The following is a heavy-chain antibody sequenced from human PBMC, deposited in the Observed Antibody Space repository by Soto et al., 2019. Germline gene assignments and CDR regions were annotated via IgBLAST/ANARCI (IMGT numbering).Heavy chain of an antibody. CDR1: GYSFTIYD. CDR3: ARGRRDSYCSGGSCYSSFGVDI. D-gene: IGHD2-15*01. V-gene: IGHV1-8*01. Sequence: ASVTVSCEASGYSFTIYDINWVRQATGQGLELMGWMNPNSGNTGYAQKFQGRVTMTRNTSISTAYMELSSLRSEDTAVYYCARGRRDSYCSGGSCYSSFGVDIWGQGTMVTVSS. CDR2: MNPNSGNT. J-gene: IGHJ3*02.